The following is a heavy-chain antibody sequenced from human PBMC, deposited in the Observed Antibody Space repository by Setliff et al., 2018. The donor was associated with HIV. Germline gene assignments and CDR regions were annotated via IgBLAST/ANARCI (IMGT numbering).Heavy chain of an antibody. V-gene: IGHV4-34*01. J-gene: IGHJ4*02. CDR3: ARGQPPPGPGLVRGAYSSGSLDY. D-gene: IGHD3-10*01. Sequence: KPSETLSLTCAVYGGSFSDYYWSWIRQPPGKGLEWIGEINHSGSTEYNSSLKSRVTISVDTSKKQFSLNLTSLTAADTVVYYCARGQPPPGPGLVRGAYSSGSLDYWGQGTPVTVSS. CDR2: INHSGST. CDR1: GGSFSDYY.